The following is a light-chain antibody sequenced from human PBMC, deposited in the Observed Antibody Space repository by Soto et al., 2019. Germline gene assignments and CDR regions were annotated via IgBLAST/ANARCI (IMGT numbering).Light chain of an antibody. CDR3: QQFYNTPPYT. Sequence: DIVMTQSPDSLAVSLGERASINCKSSQSLFHTSMDKNYLAWYQQTTGQPPKLLIYWASTRASGVPDRFIGSGSGTDFNLTITSLQAEDVAVYYCQQFYNTPPYTFGQGTRLEIK. CDR2: WAS. J-gene: IGKJ2*01. V-gene: IGKV4-1*01. CDR1: QSLFHTSMDKNY.